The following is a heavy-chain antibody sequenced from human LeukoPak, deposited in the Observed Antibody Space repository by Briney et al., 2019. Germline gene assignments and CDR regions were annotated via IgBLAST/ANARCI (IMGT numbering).Heavy chain of an antibody. CDR2: ISWNSGSI. CDR1: GFTFDDYA. CDR3: AKGTYYYDSSGYIDY. V-gene: IGHV3-9*01. Sequence: GGSLRLSCVASGFTFDDYAMHWVRQAPGKGPEWVSGISWNSGSIGYADSVKGRFTISRDNAKNSLYLQMNSLRAEDTALYYCAKGTYYYDSSGYIDYWGQGTLVTVSS. D-gene: IGHD3-22*01. J-gene: IGHJ4*02.